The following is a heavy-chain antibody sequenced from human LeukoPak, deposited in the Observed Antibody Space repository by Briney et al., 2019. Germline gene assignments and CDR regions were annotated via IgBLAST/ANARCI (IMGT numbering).Heavy chain of an antibody. CDR1: GFTFSNYA. CDR3: AKGSSSSRPYYFDY. Sequence: GGSLRLSCAASGFTFSNYAMSWVRQAPGKGLEWISAITGGGSDTYYADSVKGRFTISRGNSKNTLYLQMNSLRVEDAAVYYCAKGSSSSRPYYFDYWGQGALVTVSS. D-gene: IGHD6-6*01. V-gene: IGHV3-23*01. J-gene: IGHJ4*02. CDR2: ITGGGSDT.